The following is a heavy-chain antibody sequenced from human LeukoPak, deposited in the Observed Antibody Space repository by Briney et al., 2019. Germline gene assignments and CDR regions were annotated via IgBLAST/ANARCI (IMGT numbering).Heavy chain of an antibody. Sequence: GGSLRLSCAASGFTFSSYAMSWVRQAPGKGLEWVSAISGSGGSTYYADSVKGRFTISRDSSKNTLYLQMNSLRAEDTAVYYCAKEGVDYYDSSGYYYFDYWGQGTLVTVSS. CDR3: AKEGVDYYDSSGYYYFDY. CDR2: ISGSGGST. D-gene: IGHD3-22*01. CDR1: GFTFSSYA. J-gene: IGHJ4*02. V-gene: IGHV3-23*01.